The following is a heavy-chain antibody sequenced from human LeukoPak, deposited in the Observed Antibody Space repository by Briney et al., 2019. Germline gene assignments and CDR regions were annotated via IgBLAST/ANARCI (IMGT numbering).Heavy chain of an antibody. V-gene: IGHV3-43D*03. CDR2: ISRDGYSS. Sequence: GGSLRLSCAASGFTFDDYAMHWVRQPPGKGLEWVTLISRDGYSSYYVDSVKGRFTISRDNRKNSLYLQMNSPRAEDTALYYCAKGGKDTAMPNDYWGQGTLVIVSS. J-gene: IGHJ4*02. CDR3: AKGGKDTAMPNDY. CDR1: GFTFDDYA. D-gene: IGHD5-18*01.